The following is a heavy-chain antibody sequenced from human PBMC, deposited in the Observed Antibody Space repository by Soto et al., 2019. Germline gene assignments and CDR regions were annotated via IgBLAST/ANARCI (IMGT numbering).Heavy chain of an antibody. J-gene: IGHJ4*02. CDR1: GGSICSYY. CDR2: IYYSGST. Sequence: SETLSITCAVSGGSICSYYWGWIRQPPGKGLEWIGYIYYSGSTNYNPSLKSRVTISVDTSKNQFSLKLNSMTAADTAVYYCARHNYGSGSTYFDYWGQGTLVTVSS. V-gene: IGHV4-59*08. CDR3: ARHNYGSGSTYFDY. D-gene: IGHD3-10*01.